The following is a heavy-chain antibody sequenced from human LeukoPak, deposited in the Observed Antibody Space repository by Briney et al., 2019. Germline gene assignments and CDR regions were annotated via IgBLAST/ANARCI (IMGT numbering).Heavy chain of an antibody. D-gene: IGHD3-22*01. V-gene: IGHV1-69*06. Sequence: ASVKISCKTSGFSFTSYGISWERQAPGQGLEWMGGIIPIFGTANYAQKFQGRVTITADKSTSTAYMELSSLRSEDTAVYYCARGRDYYDSSGYYRHAFDIWGQGTMVTVSS. CDR3: ARGRDYYDSSGYYRHAFDI. CDR1: GFSFTSYG. CDR2: IIPIFGTA. J-gene: IGHJ3*02.